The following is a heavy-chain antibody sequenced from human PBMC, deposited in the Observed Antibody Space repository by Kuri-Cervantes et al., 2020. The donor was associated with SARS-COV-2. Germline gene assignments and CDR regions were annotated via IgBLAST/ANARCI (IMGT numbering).Heavy chain of an antibody. Sequence: SETLSLTCAVSGYSISSGYYWGWIRQPPGKGLEWIGGIYHSGSTYYNPPLKSRVTISVDTSKNQFSLKLSSLTAADTAVYYCAARGSSSGENYYYYGMDVWGQGTTVTVSS. V-gene: IGHV4-38-2*01. CDR1: GYSISSGYY. J-gene: IGHJ6*02. CDR3: AARGSSSGENYYYYGMDV. CDR2: IYHSGST. D-gene: IGHD6-6*01.